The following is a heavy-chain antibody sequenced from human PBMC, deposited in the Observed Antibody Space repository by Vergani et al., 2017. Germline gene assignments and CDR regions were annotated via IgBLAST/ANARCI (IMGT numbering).Heavy chain of an antibody. D-gene: IGHD6-13*01. V-gene: IGHV4-30-2*01. CDR2: IYHSGST. Sequence: QLQLQESGSGLVKPSQTLSLTCAVSGGSISSGGYSWSWIRQPPGKGLEWIGYIYHSGSTNYNPSLKSRVTISVDKSKNQFSLKLSSVTAADTAVYYCARRQAFAVGIAAASTTYWYFDLWGRGTRVTVSS. CDR1: GGSISSGGYS. CDR3: ARRQAFAVGIAAASTTYWYFDL. J-gene: IGHJ2*01.